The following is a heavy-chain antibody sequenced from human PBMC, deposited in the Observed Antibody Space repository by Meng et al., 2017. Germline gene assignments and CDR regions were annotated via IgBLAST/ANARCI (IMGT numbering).Heavy chain of an antibody. D-gene: IGHD3-10*01. CDR3: ARPTYGPGSYYKDDNAFDI. Sequence: SETLSLTCTVSGGSISSGSYYWSWIRQPAGKGLEWIGRIYNSGSTNYNPSLKSRVTISIDTPKNQFSLKLSSVTAADTAVYYCARPTYGPGSYYKDDNAFDIWGQGTMVTVSS. J-gene: IGHJ3*02. CDR1: GGSISSGSYY. CDR2: IYNSGST. V-gene: IGHV4-61*02.